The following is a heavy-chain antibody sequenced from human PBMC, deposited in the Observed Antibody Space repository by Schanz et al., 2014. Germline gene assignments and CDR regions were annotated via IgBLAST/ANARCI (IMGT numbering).Heavy chain of an antibody. Sequence: EVQLLESGGGLVQPGGSLRLSCAASGFSFSIFAMTWVRQAPGQGLEWVSYISGSSSTKYYADSVKGRFTISRDNGKKSLYRQRNSLRAEDTAVYCCARDYESALSPPRHDAFDVWGQGTVVTVSS. V-gene: IGHV3-48*01. J-gene: IGHJ3*01. CDR2: ISGSSSTK. CDR3: ARDYESALSPPRHDAFDV. CDR1: GFSFSIFA. D-gene: IGHD3-22*01.